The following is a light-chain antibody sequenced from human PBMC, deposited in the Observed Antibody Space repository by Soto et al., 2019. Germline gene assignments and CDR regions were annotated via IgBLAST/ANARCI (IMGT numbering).Light chain of an antibody. V-gene: IGKV3-15*01. J-gene: IGKJ4*01. CDR3: QQYCSRPLT. Sequence: EIVMTQAPATLSVSPGERATLSCRASQSCTHNWLAWYQQKPGQAPRLLIYGVSTSATGIQARFSGSGSGAEGTLTISSLQSEDVAVYYCQQYCSRPLTFGGGTKVEIK. CDR1: QSCTHN. CDR2: GVS.